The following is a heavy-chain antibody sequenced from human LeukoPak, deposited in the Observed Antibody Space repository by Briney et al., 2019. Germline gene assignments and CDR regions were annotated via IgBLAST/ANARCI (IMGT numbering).Heavy chain of an antibody. D-gene: IGHD3-10*01. CDR2: IYYSGRT. CDR1: GASITSVGYS. V-gene: IGHV4-30-4*07. J-gene: IGHJ6*03. CDR3: ARDRNYYGSGSYYSKYHYYYMDV. Sequence: PSQTLSLTCAVSGASITSVGYSWSWIRQPPGKGLEWVGYIYYSGRTYYNPSLKSRVTISLDTYKSQFSLKLSSVTAADTAVYYCARDRNYYGSGSYYSKYHYYYMDVWGKGTTITVSS.